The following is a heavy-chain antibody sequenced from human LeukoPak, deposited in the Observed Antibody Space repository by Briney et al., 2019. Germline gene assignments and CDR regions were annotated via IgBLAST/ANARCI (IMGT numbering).Heavy chain of an antibody. Sequence: GGSLRLPCAASGFTFITYAMSWVRQAPGKGLEWVSGISGSGVDTYYADSVKGRFAISRDNSKKMLYLQMNSLRAEDTAVYYCAKDFTMFRGILSDWGQGTLLTVSS. V-gene: IGHV3-23*01. D-gene: IGHD3-10*01. CDR1: GFTFITYA. J-gene: IGHJ4*02. CDR2: ISGSGVDT. CDR3: AKDFTMFRGILSD.